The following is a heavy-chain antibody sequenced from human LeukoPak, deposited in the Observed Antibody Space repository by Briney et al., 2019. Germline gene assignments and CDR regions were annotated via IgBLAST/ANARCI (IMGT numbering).Heavy chain of an antibody. V-gene: IGHV3-7*01. Sequence: GGSLRLSCAASEFTFFTYSMSWVRQAPGKGLEWVANIKQDGSEKYYVDSVKGRFTISRDNAKNSLYLQMNSLRAEDTAVYYCASAVTTNDAFDIWGQGTMVTVSS. CDR1: EFTFFTYS. D-gene: IGHD4-17*01. CDR3: ASAVTTNDAFDI. J-gene: IGHJ3*02. CDR2: IKQDGSEK.